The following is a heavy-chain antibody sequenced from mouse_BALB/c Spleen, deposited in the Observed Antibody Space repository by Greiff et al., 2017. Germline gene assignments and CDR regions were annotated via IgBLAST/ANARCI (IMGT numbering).Heavy chain of an antibody. CDR3: ARIDFGVMDY. V-gene: IGHV5-12-1*01. Sequence: EVQGVESGGGLVMPGGSLKLSCAASGFDFSSYDMSWVRQTPEKRLEWVAYISSGGGSTYYPDTVTGRFTISRDNAKNTLYLQMSSLKSEDTAMYYCARIDFGVMDYWGQGTSVTVSS. CDR2: ISSGGGST. D-gene: IGHD2-13*01. J-gene: IGHJ4*01. CDR1: GFDFSSYD.